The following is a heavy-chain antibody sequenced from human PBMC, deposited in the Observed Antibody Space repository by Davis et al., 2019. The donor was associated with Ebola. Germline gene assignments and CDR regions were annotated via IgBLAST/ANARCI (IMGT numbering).Heavy chain of an antibody. Sequence: HTGGSLRLSCAASGFSFSSYWMHWVRQAPGKGLVWVSRSNSDGSSTSYADSVKGRFTISSDNAKNTLYLQMNSVRAEDTAVYYCARDAFDIWGQGTMVTVSS. CDR3: ARDAFDI. CDR1: GFSFSSYW. CDR2: SNSDGSST. J-gene: IGHJ3*02. V-gene: IGHV3-74*01.